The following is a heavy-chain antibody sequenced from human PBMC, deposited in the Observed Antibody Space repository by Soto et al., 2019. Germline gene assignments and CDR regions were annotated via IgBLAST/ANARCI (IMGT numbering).Heavy chain of an antibody. J-gene: IGHJ4*02. V-gene: IGHV3-30*18. CDR3: AKAPGIQLWAHFDY. CDR2: ISYDGSNK. D-gene: IGHD5-18*01. Sequence: QVQLVESGGGVVQPGRSLRLSCAASGFTFSSYGMHWVRQAPGKGLEWVAVISYDGSNKYYADSVKGRFTISRDNSKNTLYLQMNSLRAEDTAVYYCAKAPGIQLWAHFDYWGQGTLVTVSS. CDR1: GFTFSSYG.